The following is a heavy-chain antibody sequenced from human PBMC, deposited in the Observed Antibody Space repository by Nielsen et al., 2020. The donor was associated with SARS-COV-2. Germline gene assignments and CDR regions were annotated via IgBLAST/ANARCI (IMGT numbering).Heavy chain of an antibody. J-gene: IGHJ3*01. CDR2: IWYDGSNK. CDR3: ARDWSRAFDV. CDR1: GFTFDDYA. Sequence: GESLKISCAVSGFTFDDYAMHWVRQAPGKGLEWVAVIWYDGSNKYYADSVKGRFTISRDNSKNTLYLQMNSLRVEDTAVYYCARDWSRAFDVWGQGTMVTVSS. V-gene: IGHV3-33*08.